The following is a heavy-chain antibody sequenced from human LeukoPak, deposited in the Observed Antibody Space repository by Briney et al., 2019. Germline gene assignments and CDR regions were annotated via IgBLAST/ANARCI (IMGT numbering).Heavy chain of an antibody. J-gene: IGHJ4*02. CDR3: SRASVSSSGWYSGY. D-gene: IGHD6-19*01. CDR1: GYTFTSYD. V-gene: IGHV1-8*01. CDR2: MSPYSGNT. Sequence: ASVKISCKASGYTFTSYDINWGRQAAGQGLEWMGWMSPYSGNTDYAQKFQGRVTMTRNTSISTAYMELTSLGSDDTAVYYCSRASVSSSGWYSGYWGQGSQVTVSS.